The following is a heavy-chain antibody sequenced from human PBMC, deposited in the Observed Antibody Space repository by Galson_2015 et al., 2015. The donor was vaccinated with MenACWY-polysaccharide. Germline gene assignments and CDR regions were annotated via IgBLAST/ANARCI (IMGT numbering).Heavy chain of an antibody. Sequence: SLRLSCAASGFTFSNYWMNWVRHAPGKGLVWVSRINSDGSSTSYADSVKGRFTISRDNAKNTLYLQMNSLGAEDTALYYCAVYWSSPICYNRAAGGQWGQGTLVIVSS. CDR2: INSDGSST. CDR1: GFTFSNYW. J-gene: IGHJ4*02. D-gene: IGHD2-2*02. V-gene: IGHV3-74*01. CDR3: AVYWSSPICYNRAAGGQ.